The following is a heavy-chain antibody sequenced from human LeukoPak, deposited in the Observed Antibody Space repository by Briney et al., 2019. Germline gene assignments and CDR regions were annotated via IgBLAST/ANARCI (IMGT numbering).Heavy chain of an antibody. CDR1: GFTFSNYA. V-gene: IGHV3-7*01. CDR3: ARERSGPGYFDY. D-gene: IGHD2-15*01. Sequence: PGGSLRLPCAASGFTFSNYAMSWVRQAPGKGLEWVANIKQDGSEKYYVDSVKGRFTISRDNAKNSLYLQMNSLRAEDTAVYYCARERSGPGYFDYWGQGTLVTVSS. J-gene: IGHJ4*02. CDR2: IKQDGSEK.